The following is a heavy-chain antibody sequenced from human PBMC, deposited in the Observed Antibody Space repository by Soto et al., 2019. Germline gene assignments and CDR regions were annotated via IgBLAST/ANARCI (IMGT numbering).Heavy chain of an antibody. CDR2: INAGNGNT. CDR1: GYTFTSYA. J-gene: IGHJ6*03. D-gene: IGHD5-18*01. V-gene: IGHV1-3*01. CDR3: ARGPSASYYYYYYYMDV. Sequence: QVQLVQSGAEVKKPGASVKVSCKASGYTFTSYAMHWVRQAPGQRLEWMGWINAGNGNTKYSQKFQGRVTITRDTSASTADMELSSLRSEDTAVYYCARGPSASYYYYYYYMDVWGKGTTVTVSS.